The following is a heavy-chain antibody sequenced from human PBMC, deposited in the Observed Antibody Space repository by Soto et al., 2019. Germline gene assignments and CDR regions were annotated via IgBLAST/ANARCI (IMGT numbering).Heavy chain of an antibody. D-gene: IGHD3-10*01. V-gene: IGHV3-23*01. CDR2: ISGSGGST. Sequence: EVQLLESGGGLVQPGGSLRLSCAASGVTFSSYAMSWVRQAPGKGLEWVSAISGSGGSTYYADSVKGRFTISRDNSRNTLYLHMNSLRAEDTAVYYCAKRVSNGGAFDIWGQGTMVTVSS. J-gene: IGHJ3*02. CDR1: GVTFSSYA. CDR3: AKRVSNGGAFDI.